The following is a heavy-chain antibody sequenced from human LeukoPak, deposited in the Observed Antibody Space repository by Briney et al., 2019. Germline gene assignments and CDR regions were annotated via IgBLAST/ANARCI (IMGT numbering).Heavy chain of an antibody. Sequence: SETLSLTCDVSGYSIRTGYYWGWVRQPPGKDLEWIGSVHHSGSTYYNPSLQSRVNILVDTSKNQFSLSLTSVTAADTAVYYCARSYFSVGAFDIWGQGTMVTVSS. CDR3: ARSYFSVGAFDI. D-gene: IGHD2/OR15-2a*01. CDR1: GYSIRTGYY. CDR2: VHHSGST. J-gene: IGHJ3*02. V-gene: IGHV4-38-2*01.